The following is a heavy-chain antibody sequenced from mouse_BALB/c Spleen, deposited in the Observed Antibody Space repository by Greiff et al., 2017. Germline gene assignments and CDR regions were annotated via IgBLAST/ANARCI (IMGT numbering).Heavy chain of an antibody. D-gene: IGHD2-1*01. J-gene: IGHJ2*01. CDR2: INSNGGST. V-gene: IGHV5-6-2*01. Sequence: VESGGGLVKLGGSLKLSCAASGFTFSSYYMSWVRQTPEKRLELVAAINSNGGSTYYPDTVKGRFTISRDNAKNTLYLQMSSLKSEDTALYYCARQEGYGNYGYFDYWGQGTTLTVSS. CDR1: GFTFSSYY. CDR3: ARQEGYGNYGYFDY.